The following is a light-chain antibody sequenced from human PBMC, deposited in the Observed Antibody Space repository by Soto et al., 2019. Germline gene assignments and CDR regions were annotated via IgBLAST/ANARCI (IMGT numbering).Light chain of an antibody. CDR3: QQSYSTPLT. CDR2: AAS. CDR1: QSISSY. V-gene: IGKV1-39*01. J-gene: IGKJ4*01. Sequence: DIQMTQSPSSLSASVGDRVTITCRASQSISSYLNWYQQKPGKAPKLLIYAASSLQSGVPSRFSGSGSGTDVTLTISSLQPEDCATYYCQQSYSTPLTVGGGTKVEIK.